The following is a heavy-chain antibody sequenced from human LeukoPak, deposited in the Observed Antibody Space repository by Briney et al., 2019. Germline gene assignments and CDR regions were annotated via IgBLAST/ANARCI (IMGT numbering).Heavy chain of an antibody. Sequence: PSETLSLTCTVSRGSVSSSSYYWGWIRQPPGKGLEWIGSIYYNEYTYYNPSLKSRVTISVDTSKNQISLKLSSVTAADTAVYYCARHEYSGSYYGLSWFDPRGPGTLVTVSS. J-gene: IGHJ5*02. V-gene: IGHV4-39*01. D-gene: IGHD1-26*01. CDR2: IYYNEYT. CDR1: RGSVSSSSYY. CDR3: ARHEYSGSYYGLSWFDP.